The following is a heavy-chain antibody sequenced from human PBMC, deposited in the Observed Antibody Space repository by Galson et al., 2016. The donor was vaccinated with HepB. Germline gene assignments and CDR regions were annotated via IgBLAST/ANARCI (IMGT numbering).Heavy chain of an antibody. V-gene: IGHV3-7*01. CDR3: TRGNLVGY. CDR2: INRDGSET. CDR1: GFTFTSYS. D-gene: IGHD2-8*02. J-gene: IGHJ4*02. Sequence: SLRLSCAASGFTFTSYSMTWVRQAPGKGLEWVGNINRDGSETNYVDSVKGRFTISRDNAKNSLFLQMNSLRVGDTAVYYCTRGNLVGYWGQGTLSSSPQ.